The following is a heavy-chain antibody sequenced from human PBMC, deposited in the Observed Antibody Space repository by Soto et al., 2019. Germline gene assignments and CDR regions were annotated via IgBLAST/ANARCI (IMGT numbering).Heavy chain of an antibody. V-gene: IGHV1-18*01. CDR2: ISAYNGNT. CDR3: ARDRGYNWNYGWFDP. Sequence: QVQLVQSGAEVKKPGASVKVSCKASGYTFTSYGISCVRQAPGQGLEWMGRISAYNGNTNYAQKLQGRVTKTTDTATSTAYMELRSLRSDDTAVYYWARDRGYNWNYGWFDPWGQGTLVTVSS. CDR1: GYTFTSYG. J-gene: IGHJ5*02. D-gene: IGHD1-7*01.